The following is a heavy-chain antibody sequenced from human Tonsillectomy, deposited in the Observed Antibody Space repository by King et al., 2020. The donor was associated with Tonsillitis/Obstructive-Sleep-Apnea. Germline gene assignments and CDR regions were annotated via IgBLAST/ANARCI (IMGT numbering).Heavy chain of an antibody. CDR3: ARSSGSYHFDS. D-gene: IGHD1-26*01. CDR2: IWYDGSDT. Sequence: QLVQSGGGVVQPGRSLRLSCAASGFTFSSYGMHWVRQAPGMGLEWVAVIWYDGSDTYYADSVKGRFTISRDSSKHTLYLQMNGLRAEDTAVYYCARSSGSYHFDSWSQGTLVTVSS. V-gene: IGHV3-33*01. J-gene: IGHJ4*02. CDR1: GFTFSSYG.